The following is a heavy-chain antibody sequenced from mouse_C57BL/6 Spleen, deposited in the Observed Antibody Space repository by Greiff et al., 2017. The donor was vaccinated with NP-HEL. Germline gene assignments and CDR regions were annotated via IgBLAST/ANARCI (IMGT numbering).Heavy chain of an antibody. Sequence: EVKVVESGGGLVQSGRSLRLSCAPSGFTFSDFYMEWVRQAPGKGLEWIAASRNKANDYTTEYSASVKGRFIVSRDTSQSILYLQMNALRAEDTAIYYCARGYGNYRDYAMDYWGQGTSVTVSS. J-gene: IGHJ4*01. CDR3: ARGYGNYRDYAMDY. CDR2: SRNKANDYTT. V-gene: IGHV7-1*01. CDR1: GFTFSDFY. D-gene: IGHD2-1*01.